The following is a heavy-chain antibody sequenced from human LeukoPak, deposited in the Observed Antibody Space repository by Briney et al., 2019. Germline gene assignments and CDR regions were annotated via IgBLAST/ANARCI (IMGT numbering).Heavy chain of an antibody. CDR3: ASHCGGDCFS. Sequence: SETLSLTCTVSGGPISSSGHFWGWIRQPPGKGLEWIASIHYSGNTWYNPSLNPSLKSRVTISVDTSKNQFYLKVSSVIAADTAVFYCASHCGGDCFSWGQGTKVTVSS. CDR1: GGPISSSGHF. CDR2: IHYSGNT. J-gene: IGHJ5*02. V-gene: IGHV4-39*01. D-gene: IGHD2-21*01.